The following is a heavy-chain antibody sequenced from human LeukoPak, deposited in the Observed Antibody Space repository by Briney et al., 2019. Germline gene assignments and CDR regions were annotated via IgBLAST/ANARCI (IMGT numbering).Heavy chain of an antibody. Sequence: PGGSLRLSCAASGFTFSDYYMSWIRQAPGKGLEWVGFIRSKAYGGTTEYAASVKGRFTISRDDSKSIAYLQMNSLKTEDTAVYYCTRDWGRVDTAKLDYWGQGTLVTVSS. CDR3: TRDWGRVDTAKLDY. J-gene: IGHJ4*02. V-gene: IGHV3-49*03. CDR2: IRSKAYGGTT. CDR1: GFTFSDYY. D-gene: IGHD5-18*01.